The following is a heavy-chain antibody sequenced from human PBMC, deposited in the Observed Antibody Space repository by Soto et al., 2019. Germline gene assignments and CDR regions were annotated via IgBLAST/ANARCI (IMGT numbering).Heavy chain of an antibody. CDR2: ISGSGGST. CDR3: AKVGYYDSSGYYGYFQH. J-gene: IGHJ1*01. V-gene: IGHV3-23*01. CDR1: GGTVSSYA. D-gene: IGHD3-22*01. Sequence: GGSLRLSCAASGGTVSSYAMSWVRQAPGKGLEWVSAISGSGGSTYYADSVKGRFTISRDNSKNTLYLQMNSLRAEDTAVYYCAKVGYYDSSGYYGYFQHWGQGTLVTVSS.